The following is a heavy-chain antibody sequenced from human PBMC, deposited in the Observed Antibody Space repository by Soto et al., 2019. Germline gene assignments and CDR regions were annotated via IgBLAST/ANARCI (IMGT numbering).Heavy chain of an antibody. Sequence: ASVKVSCKASGYTFTGYYMHWVRQAPGQGLEWMGWINPNSGGTNYAQKFQGWVTMTRDTSISTAYMELSRLRSDDTAVYYCARTHCISTSCYSPYYYSGMDVWGQGTTVTVSS. CDR1: GYTFTGYY. CDR3: ARTHCISTSCYSPYYYSGMDV. V-gene: IGHV1-2*04. J-gene: IGHJ6*02. D-gene: IGHD2-2*01. CDR2: INPNSGGT.